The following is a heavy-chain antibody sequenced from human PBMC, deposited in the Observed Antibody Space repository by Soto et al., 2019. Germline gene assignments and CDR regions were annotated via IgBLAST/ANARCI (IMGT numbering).Heavy chain of an antibody. Sequence: GGSLRLSCVASGFTFSTHAMSWVRQAPGKGLEWVSTFSGSGGNIYYAESVKGRLTISRDDSKNTLYLQMNSLRVEDTAVYYCAKDPPWTVGPLAMDVWGQGTTVTVSS. CDR2: FSGSGGNI. J-gene: IGHJ6*02. V-gene: IGHV3-23*01. D-gene: IGHD2-2*01. CDR3: AKDPPWTVGPLAMDV. CDR1: GFTFSTHA.